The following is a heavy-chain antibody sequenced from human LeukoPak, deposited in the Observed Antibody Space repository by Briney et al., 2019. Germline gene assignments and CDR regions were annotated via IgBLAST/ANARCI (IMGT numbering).Heavy chain of an antibody. V-gene: IGHV1-69*13. D-gene: IGHD3-3*01. J-gene: IGHJ6*03. CDR1: GGTFSSYA. CDR2: IIPIFGTA. Sequence: SVKVSCKASGGTFSSYAISWVRQAPGQGLEWMGGIIPIFGTANYAQKFQGRVTITADESTSTAYMELSSLRSEDTAVYYCASGAIFGVVIYYYYYMDVWGKGTTVTVSS. CDR3: ASGAIFGVVIYYYYYMDV.